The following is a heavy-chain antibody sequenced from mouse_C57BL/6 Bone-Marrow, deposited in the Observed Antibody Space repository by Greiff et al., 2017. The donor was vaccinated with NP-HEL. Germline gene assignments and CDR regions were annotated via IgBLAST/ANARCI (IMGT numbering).Heavy chain of an antibody. CDR1: GFSLTSYG. J-gene: IGHJ1*03. CDR3: VTYPGYWYFDV. V-gene: IGHV2-5*01. D-gene: IGHD5-1-1*01. CDR2: IWRGGST. Sequence: QVQLQQSGPGLVQPSQSLSITCTVSGFSLTSYGVHWVRQSPGKGLEWLGVIWRGGSTDYNAAFMSRLSITKDNSKSQVFFKMNSLQADDTAIYYFVTYPGYWYFDVWGTGTTVTVSS.